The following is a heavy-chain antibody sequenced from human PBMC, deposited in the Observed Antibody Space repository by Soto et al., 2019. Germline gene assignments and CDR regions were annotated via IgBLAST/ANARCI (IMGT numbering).Heavy chain of an antibody. CDR3: ARRDGYHFDY. CDR1: GFTFSNYA. CDR2: ISSHGGST. J-gene: IGHJ4*02. Sequence: EVQLVESGGGLVQPGGSLRLSCAASGFTFSNYAMHWVRQAPGKGLEYVSAISSHGGSTYYANSVKGRFTISRDNSKNTLYLQMGSLRAEDMAVYYCARRDGYHFDYWGQGTLVTVSS. D-gene: IGHD5-12*01. V-gene: IGHV3-64*01.